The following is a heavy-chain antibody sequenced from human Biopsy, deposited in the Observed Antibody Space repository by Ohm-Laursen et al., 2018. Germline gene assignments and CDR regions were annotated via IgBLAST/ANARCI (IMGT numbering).Heavy chain of an antibody. CDR3: VKQWGGYNFDS. J-gene: IGHJ5*01. Sequence: SLRLSCAASGFTFHTYSIYCVRQAPGKGLEWVAHIDVSDYNTYYADSVRGRFTISRDNSKQMVHLEINSLTADDTAVYYCVKQWGGYNFDSWGQGTLVTVSS. V-gene: IGHV3-23*01. D-gene: IGHD1-14*01. CDR2: IDVSDYNT. CDR1: GFTFHTYS.